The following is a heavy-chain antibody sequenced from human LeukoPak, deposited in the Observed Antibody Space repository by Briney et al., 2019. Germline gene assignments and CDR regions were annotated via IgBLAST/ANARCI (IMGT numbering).Heavy chain of an antibody. D-gene: IGHD3-22*01. V-gene: IGHV3-21*01. CDR3: ARDQVYYDSSGSLGYYYYGMDV. Sequence: PGGSLRLSCAHSGFTFSSYSMNWVPQAPGKGLEWVSSISSSSSYIYYADSVKGRFTISRDNAKNSLYLQMNSMRAEDTAVYYCARDQVYYDSSGSLGYYYYGMDVWGQGTMVTVSS. J-gene: IGHJ6*02. CDR2: ISSSSSYI. CDR1: GFTFSSYS.